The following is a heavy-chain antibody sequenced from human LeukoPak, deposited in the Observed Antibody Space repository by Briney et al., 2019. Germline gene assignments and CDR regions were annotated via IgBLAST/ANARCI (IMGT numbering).Heavy chain of an antibody. V-gene: IGHV4-59*01. CDR2: IYYSGST. D-gene: IGHD2-2*01. CDR1: GGSISSYY. Sequence: SETLSLTCTVSGGSISSYYWSWIRQPPGKGLEWIGYIYYSGSTNYNPSLKSRVTISVDTSKNQFSLKLSSVTAADTAVYYCARVAYQLRLFDYWGQGTLVTVSS. CDR3: ARVAYQLRLFDY. J-gene: IGHJ4*02.